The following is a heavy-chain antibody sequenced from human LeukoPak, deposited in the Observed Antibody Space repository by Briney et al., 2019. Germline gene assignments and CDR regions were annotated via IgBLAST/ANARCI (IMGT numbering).Heavy chain of an antibody. CDR3: ARDGTSTDDY. CDR1: GYTFSNFG. Sequence: ASVRVSCKTSGYTFSNFGINWVRQAPGQXLEWMGWISGNNDNPNYGQKFQGRFTVTTDSSTSTAYMELRNLTFDDTAVYSCARDGTSTDDYWGQGTLVTVSS. V-gene: IGHV1-18*01. CDR2: ISGNNDNP. D-gene: IGHD2-2*01. J-gene: IGHJ4*02.